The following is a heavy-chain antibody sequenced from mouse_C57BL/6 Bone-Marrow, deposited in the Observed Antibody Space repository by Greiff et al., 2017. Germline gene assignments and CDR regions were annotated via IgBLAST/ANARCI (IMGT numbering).Heavy chain of an antibody. J-gene: IGHJ2*01. CDR1: GYTFTSYW. CDR3: ARTYGSSYDYFDY. V-gene: IGHV1-50*01. D-gene: IGHD1-1*01. Sequence: QVQLQQPGAELVKPGASVKLSCKASGYTFTSYWMQWVKQRPGQGLEWIGEIDPSDSYTNYNQKFKGKATLTVDTSSSTAYMQLSSLTSEDSAVYYCARTYGSSYDYFDYWGQGTTLTVSS. CDR2: IDPSDSYT.